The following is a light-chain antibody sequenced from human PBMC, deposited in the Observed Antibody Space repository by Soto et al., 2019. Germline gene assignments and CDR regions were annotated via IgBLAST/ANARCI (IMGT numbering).Light chain of an antibody. CDR1: QSLLHSNGYNY. V-gene: IGKV2-28*01. CDR2: LGS. Sequence: EIVMTQSPLSLPATPGESASISCRSSQSLLHSNGYNYLDWYLQKPGQSPQLLIYLGSNRASGVPDRFSGSGSGTDFTLKISRVEAEDVGVYYCMQALQTPITFGQGTRLETK. CDR3: MQALQTPIT. J-gene: IGKJ5*01.